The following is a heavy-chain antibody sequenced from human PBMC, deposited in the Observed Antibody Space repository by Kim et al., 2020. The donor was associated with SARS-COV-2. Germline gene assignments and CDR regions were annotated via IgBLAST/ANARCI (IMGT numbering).Heavy chain of an antibody. CDR1: GGTFSSYA. D-gene: IGHD4-17*01. J-gene: IGHJ3*02. CDR2: IIPIFGTA. Sequence: SVKVSCKASGGTFSSYAISWVRQAPGQGLEWMGGIIPIFGTANYAQKFQGRVTITADESTSTAYMELSSLRSEDTAVYYCARDTTVVKGDDAFDIWGQGRMVTVST. CDR3: ARDTTVVKGDDAFDI. V-gene: IGHV1-69*13.